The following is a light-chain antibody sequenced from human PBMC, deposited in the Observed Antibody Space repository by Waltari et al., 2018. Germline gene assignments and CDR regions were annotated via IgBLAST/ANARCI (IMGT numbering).Light chain of an antibody. CDR1: QSVSSN. V-gene: IGKV3-15*01. Sequence: EIVMTQSPATLSVSPGERATLSCRASQSVSSNLAWYQQKPGQAPRLLIYGASTRATGIPTGISGSVSGTEFTLTISIMQSEDLSVYYCQQYNNWPLPYTFGQGTKLEIK. CDR3: QQYNNWPLPYT. J-gene: IGKJ2*01. CDR2: GAS.